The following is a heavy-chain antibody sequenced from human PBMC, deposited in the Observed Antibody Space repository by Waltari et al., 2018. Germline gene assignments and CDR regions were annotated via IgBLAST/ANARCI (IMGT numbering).Heavy chain of an antibody. CDR1: VFTFIIYS. J-gene: IGHJ1*01. D-gene: IGHD3-3*01. Sequence: LFNPFFSLILSFSSSVFTFIIYSMNLVRHAPCNFLYFCSSISSSSSYIHYADSVKGRFTIARDNAKNLLYLQMNSLRAEDTAVYYCAREAIFGVDRAEYFQNWGQGTLVTVSS. V-gene: IGHV3-21*01. CDR2: ISSSSSYI. CDR3: AREAIFGVDRAEYFQN.